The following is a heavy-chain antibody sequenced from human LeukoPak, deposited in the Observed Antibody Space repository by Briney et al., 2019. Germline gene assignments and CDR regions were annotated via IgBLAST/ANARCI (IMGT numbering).Heavy chain of an antibody. V-gene: IGHV3-48*03. D-gene: IGHD3-22*01. CDR3: ATDFPYDSSGYRFDY. CDR2: INGGGANI. J-gene: IGHJ4*02. Sequence: PGGSLRLSCAASGFTFSNYEMNWVRQAPGKGLEWVSYINGGGANIYYADSVQGRFTISRDNAKNSLYLQMNNLRSEDTAVYYCATDFPYDSSGYRFDYWGQGTLVTVSS. CDR1: GFTFSNYE.